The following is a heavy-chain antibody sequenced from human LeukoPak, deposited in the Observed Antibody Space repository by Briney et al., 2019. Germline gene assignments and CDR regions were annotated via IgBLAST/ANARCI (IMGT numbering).Heavy chain of an antibody. CDR1: GGSISSYY. Sequence: PSETLSLTCTVSGGSISSYYWSWIRQPPGKGLEWIGYIYYSGSTNYNPSLKSRVTISVDTSKNQFSLKLSSVTAADTAVYYCASYPTTATFDPWGQGTLVTVSS. D-gene: IGHD1-14*01. CDR3: ASYPTTATFDP. CDR2: IYYSGST. J-gene: IGHJ5*02. V-gene: IGHV4-59*08.